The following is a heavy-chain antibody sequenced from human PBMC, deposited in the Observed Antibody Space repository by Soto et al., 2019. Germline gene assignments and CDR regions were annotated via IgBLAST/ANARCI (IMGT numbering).Heavy chain of an antibody. Sequence: EVQLVESGGGLVQPGGSLRLSCAASGFTFSSYSMNWVRQAPGKGQEWVSSISSSSRYIYYADSVKGRFTIYRDNINNSLYLQINSLRAKDTAVYYCASEDGYSSFYGMDVLGQGTTVTVS. CDR3: ASEDGYSSFYGMDV. J-gene: IGHJ6*02. D-gene: IGHD5-12*01. V-gene: IGHV3-21*01. CDR1: GFTFSSYS. CDR2: ISSSSRYI.